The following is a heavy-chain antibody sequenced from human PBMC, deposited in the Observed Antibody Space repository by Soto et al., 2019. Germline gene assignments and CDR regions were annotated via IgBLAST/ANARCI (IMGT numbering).Heavy chain of an antibody. CDR1: GFTFSSYA. Sequence: GSLRLSCAASGFTFSSYAMSWVRQAPGKGLEWVSVISGSGGSTYYADSVKGRFTISRDNSKNTLYLQMNSLRAEDTAVYYCAKDGEYYDILTGPADWGQGTLVTVSS. V-gene: IGHV3-23*01. CDR3: AKDGEYYDILTGPAD. J-gene: IGHJ4*02. D-gene: IGHD3-9*01. CDR2: ISGSGGST.